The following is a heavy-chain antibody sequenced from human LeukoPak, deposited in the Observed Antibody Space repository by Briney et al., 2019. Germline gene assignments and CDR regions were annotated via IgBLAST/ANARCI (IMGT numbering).Heavy chain of an antibody. J-gene: IGHJ6*03. D-gene: IGHD5-12*01. V-gene: IGHV3-7*01. CDR2: IKQDGSEK. CDR1: GFTFSSYW. Sequence: GGSLRLSCAASGFTFSSYWMSWVRQAPGKGLEWVANIKQDGSEKYYVDSVKGRFTISRDNAKNSLYLQMNSLRAEDTAVYYCARYIVATGWGAYYYYYYMDVWGKGTTVTASS. CDR3: ARYIVATGWGAYYYYYYMDV.